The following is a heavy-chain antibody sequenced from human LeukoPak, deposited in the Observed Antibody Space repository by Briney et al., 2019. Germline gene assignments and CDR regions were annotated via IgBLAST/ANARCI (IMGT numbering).Heavy chain of an antibody. D-gene: IGHD6-19*01. V-gene: IGHV3-30*18. CDR1: GFTFSSYG. CDR3: AKDFRPNPVAGMSGVRGLRGSFDY. J-gene: IGHJ4*02. Sequence: PGGSLRLSCAASGFTFSSYGMHWVRQAPGKGLEWVAVISYDGSNKYYADSVKGRFTISRDNSKNTLYLQMNSLRAEDTAVYYCAKDFRPNPVAGMSGVRGLRGSFDYWGQGTLVTVSS. CDR2: ISYDGSNK.